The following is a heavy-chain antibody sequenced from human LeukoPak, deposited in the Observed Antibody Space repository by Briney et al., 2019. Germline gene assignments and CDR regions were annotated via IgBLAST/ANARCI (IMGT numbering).Heavy chain of an antibody. CDR2: ISGSGGST. CDR3: ARELKIAVTGTVGFDY. J-gene: IGHJ4*02. V-gene: IGHV3-23*01. CDR1: GFTFSSYA. D-gene: IGHD6-19*01. Sequence: GGSLRLSCAASGFTFSSYAMSWVRQAPGKGLEWVSAISGSGGSTYHADSVKGRFTISRDNSKNTLYLQMNSLRAEDTAVYYCARELKIAVTGTVGFDYWGQGTLVTVSS.